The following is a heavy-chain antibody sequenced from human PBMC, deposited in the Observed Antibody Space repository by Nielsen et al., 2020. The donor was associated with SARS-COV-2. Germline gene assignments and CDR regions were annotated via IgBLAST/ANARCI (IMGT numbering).Heavy chain of an antibody. V-gene: IGHV4-59*12. Sequence: GSLRLSCAASGFSFNEYAMYWFRQPPGKGLEWIGYIYYNGNTNYNPSLKSRVTISLDTSKNQFSLKLASVTVADTAVYYCARGARNWGQGALVTVAS. CDR2: IYYNGNT. CDR1: GFSFNEYA. J-gene: IGHJ4*02. CDR3: ARGARN.